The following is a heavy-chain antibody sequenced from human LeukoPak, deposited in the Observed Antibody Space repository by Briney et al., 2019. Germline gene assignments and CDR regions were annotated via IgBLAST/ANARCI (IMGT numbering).Heavy chain of an antibody. CDR3: ARDPGIRGWYNWFDP. D-gene: IGHD6-19*01. CDR1: GYTFTSYD. V-gene: IGHV7-4-1*02. J-gene: IGHJ5*02. Sequence: ASVKVSCKASGYTFTSYDINWVRQATGQGLEWMGWINTNTGNPTYAQGFTGRIVFSLDTSVSTAYLQISSLKAEDTAVYYCARDPGIRGWYNWFDPWGQGTLVTVSS. CDR2: INTNTGNP.